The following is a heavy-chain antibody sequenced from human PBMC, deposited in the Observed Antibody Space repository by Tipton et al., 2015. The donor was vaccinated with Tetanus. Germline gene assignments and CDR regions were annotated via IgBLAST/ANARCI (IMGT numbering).Heavy chain of an antibody. D-gene: IGHD2-15*01. V-gene: IGHV3-53*01. CDR2: IYSGGST. CDR1: GFTVSSNY. J-gene: IGHJ6*02. CDR3: ARDQRCSGGSCYHYYYGMDV. Sequence: SLRLSCAASGFTVSSNYMSWVRQAPGKGLEWVSVIYSGGSTYYADSVKGRFTISRDNSKNTLYLQMNSLRAEDTAVYYCARDQRCSGGSCYHYYYGMDVWGQGTTVTVSS.